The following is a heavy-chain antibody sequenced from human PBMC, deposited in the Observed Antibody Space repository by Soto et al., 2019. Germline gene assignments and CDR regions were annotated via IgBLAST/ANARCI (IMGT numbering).Heavy chain of an antibody. V-gene: IGHV3-74*01. J-gene: IGHJ5*01. CDR1: GFTFSNYW. Sequence: GGSLRLSCAASGFTFSNYWMHWVRQAPGKGLVWVSRINSDGSSTTYADSVRGRFTISRDNAANTLYLQMSSLRGEDMAVYYCTRDPAPIGWFDYWGQGTLVTVSS. CDR3: TRDPAPIGWFDY. CDR2: INSDGSST.